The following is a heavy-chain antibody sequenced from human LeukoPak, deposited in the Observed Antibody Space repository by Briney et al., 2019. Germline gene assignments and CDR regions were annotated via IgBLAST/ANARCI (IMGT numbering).Heavy chain of an antibody. J-gene: IGHJ6*02. D-gene: IGHD5-24*01. CDR2: YPGNSHT. Sequence: YPGNSHTSYTPSFQGQVTISADNSISTAYLQWSSLKASDTAMYYCGRQDGYNPRHYGMDVWGQGTTVTVSS. V-gene: IGHV5-51*01. CDR3: GRQDGYNPRHYGMDV.